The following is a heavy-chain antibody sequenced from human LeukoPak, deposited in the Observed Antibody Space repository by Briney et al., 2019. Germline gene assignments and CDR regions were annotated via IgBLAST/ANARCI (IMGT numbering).Heavy chain of an antibody. V-gene: IGHV1-2*02. CDR3: AREGTSFDY. CDR2: INPNSGGT. J-gene: IGHJ4*02. CDR1: GYTFTGYY. Sequence: ASVRVCCKASGYTFTGYYMHWVRQAAGQGLEWMGWINPNSGGTNYAQTYQGSVTMTRDTSISTAYMEMSRLRSDDTAVYYCAREGTSFDYWGQGTLVTVSS.